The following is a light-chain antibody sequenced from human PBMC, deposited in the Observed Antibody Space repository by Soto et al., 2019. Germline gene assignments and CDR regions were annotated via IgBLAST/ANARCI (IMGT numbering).Light chain of an antibody. CDR1: TSDVGGYNL. Sequence: QSALTQPASVSGSPGQSITISCSGTTSDVGGYNLVSWYQQHTAKAPKLLIYEGTQRPSGVSSRFSGSKSGNTASLTISGLQAEDEADYYCCSYASSSSYVFGTRTKGTVL. J-gene: IGLJ1*01. CDR2: EGT. V-gene: IGLV2-23*01. CDR3: CSYASSSSYV.